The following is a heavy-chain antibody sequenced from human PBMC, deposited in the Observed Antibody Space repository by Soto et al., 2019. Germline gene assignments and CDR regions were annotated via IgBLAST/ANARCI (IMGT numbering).Heavy chain of an antibody. CDR1: GFSFSSYA. CDR3: FKDYSTETTDPVSVVLFDY. V-gene: IGHV3-23*01. Sequence: GRSLYILSAVYGFSFSSYAMSWVRQAPGKRMEWVSIITSDGRTYYADSVKGRFTISRDNSKNTVYLQMNSLRAEDTAVYYCFKDYSTETTDPVSVVLFDYWGHG. J-gene: IGHJ4*01. D-gene: IGHD4-17*01. CDR2: ITSDGRT.